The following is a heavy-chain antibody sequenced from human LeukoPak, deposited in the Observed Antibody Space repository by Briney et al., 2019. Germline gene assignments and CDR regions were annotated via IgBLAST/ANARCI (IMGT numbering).Heavy chain of an antibody. CDR2: MYYSGST. J-gene: IGHJ3*02. CDR1: GGSISSYY. Sequence: SETLSLTRTVSGGSISSYYWSWIRQPPGKGLEWIGYMYYSGSTNYNPSLKSRVTISVDTAKNQFSLKMSSVTAADTAVYYCARFGYYAFDIWGQGTMVTVSS. V-gene: IGHV4-59*08. D-gene: IGHD3-22*01. CDR3: ARFGYYAFDI.